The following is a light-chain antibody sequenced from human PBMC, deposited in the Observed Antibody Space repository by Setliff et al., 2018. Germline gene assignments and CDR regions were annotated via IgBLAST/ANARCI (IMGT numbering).Light chain of an antibody. CDR2: YDS. V-gene: IGLV3-21*04. CDR1: NIGGKS. CDR3: QVWDSGSEHYV. Sequence: SYELTQPPSVPVAPGKTARITCGGNNIGGKSVNWYQQKPGQAPVLVTYYDSDRPSGIPERFFGSNSGNTATLTISRVEAGDEADYYCQVWDSGSEHYVFGTGTKV. J-gene: IGLJ1*01.